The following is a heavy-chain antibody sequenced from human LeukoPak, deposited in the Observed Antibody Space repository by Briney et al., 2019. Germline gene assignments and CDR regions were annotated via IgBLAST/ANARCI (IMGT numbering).Heavy chain of an antibody. CDR3: ARPRGGQWLVGYNWFDP. J-gene: IGHJ5*02. CDR1: GFTFSSYE. D-gene: IGHD6-19*01. Sequence: PGGSLRLSCAASGFTFSSYEMNWVRQAPGKGLEWVSYISSSGSTIYYADSVKGRFTISRDNAKNSLYLQMNSLRVEDTAVYYCARPRGGQWLVGYNWFDPWGQGTLVTVSS. CDR2: ISSSGSTI. V-gene: IGHV3-48*03.